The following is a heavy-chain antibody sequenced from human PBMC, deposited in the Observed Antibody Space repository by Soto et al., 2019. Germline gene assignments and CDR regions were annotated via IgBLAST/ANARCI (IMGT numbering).Heavy chain of an antibody. J-gene: IGHJ4*02. CDR2: ISGYNGNT. CDR1: GYTFTSYG. V-gene: IGHV1-18*04. CDR3: ARGNYFDSSGPFDY. D-gene: IGHD3-22*01. Sequence: QVQLVQSGAEVKKSGASVKVSCKASGYTFTSYGITWVRQAPGQGLEWMGWISGYNGNTNYAQMLQGRITMTIDTSTSTAYMDLRSLKSDGTAVYFCARGNYFDSSGPFDYWGQGTLVTVSS.